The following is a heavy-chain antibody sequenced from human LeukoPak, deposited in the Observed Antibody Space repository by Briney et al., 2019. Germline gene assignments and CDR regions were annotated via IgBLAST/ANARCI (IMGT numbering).Heavy chain of an antibody. CDR2: ISAYNGNT. CDR1: GYTFTSYG. CDR3: ARRIAYCSGGSCYSAPYYSYYKDV. J-gene: IGHJ6*03. V-gene: IGHV1-18*01. D-gene: IGHD2-15*01. Sequence: GASVKVSCKASGYTFTSYGISCVRQAPGQGLEWMGWISAYNGNTNYAQKLQGRVTMTTDTSTSTAYMELRSLRSDDTAVYYCARRIAYCSGGSCYSAPYYSYYKDVSGKGTTVTVSS.